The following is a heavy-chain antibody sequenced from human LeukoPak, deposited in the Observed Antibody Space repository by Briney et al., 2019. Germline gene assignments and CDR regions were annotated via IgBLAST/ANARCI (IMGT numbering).Heavy chain of an antibody. D-gene: IGHD3-3*01. J-gene: IGHJ6*03. V-gene: IGHV3-20*04. CDR1: GFTFSFYE. CDR2: INWNGGST. CDR3: ARGGITIFGVVSYMDV. Sequence: GGSLRLSCAASGFTFSFYEMNWVRQAPGKGLEWVSGINWNGGSTGYADSVKGRFTISRDNAKNSLYLQMNSLRAEDTALYYCARGGITIFGVVSYMDVWGKGTTVTVSS.